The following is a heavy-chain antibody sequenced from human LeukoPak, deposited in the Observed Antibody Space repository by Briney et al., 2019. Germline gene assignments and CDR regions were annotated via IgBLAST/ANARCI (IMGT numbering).Heavy chain of an antibody. J-gene: IGHJ4*02. CDR2: IKQDGSEK. V-gene: IGHV3-7*05. CDR1: GFTLSDYW. Sequence: PGGSLRLSCAASGFTLSDYWMSWVRQAPGKGLEWVANIKQDGSEKYYVDSVKGRFTISRDNAKNSLYLQMNSLRAEDTAVYYCAGSSGWARYFDYWGQGTLVTVSS. CDR3: AGSSGWARYFDY. D-gene: IGHD6-19*01.